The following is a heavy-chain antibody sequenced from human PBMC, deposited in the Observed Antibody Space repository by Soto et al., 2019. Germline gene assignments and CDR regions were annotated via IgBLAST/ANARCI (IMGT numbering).Heavy chain of an antibody. CDR2: ISYDGSNK. D-gene: IGHD1-20*01. Sequence: QVQLVESGGGVVQPGRSLRLSCAASGFTFSSYAMHWVRQAPGKGLEWVAVISYDGSNKYYADSVKGRFTNSRDNSKNTLYLQMNSLRAEDTAVDDCAGEINWNAAFDIWGQGTMVTVSS. V-gene: IGHV3-30-3*01. CDR1: GFTFSSYA. CDR3: AGEINWNAAFDI. J-gene: IGHJ3*02.